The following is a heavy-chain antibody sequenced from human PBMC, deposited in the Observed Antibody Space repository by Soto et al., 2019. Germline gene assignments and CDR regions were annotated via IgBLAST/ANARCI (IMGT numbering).Heavy chain of an antibody. D-gene: IGHD3-22*01. J-gene: IGHJ4*02. Sequence: PGGSLRLSCAASGFTFSSYGMHWVRQAPGKGLEWVAVISYDGSNKYYADSVKGRFTISRDNSKNTLYLQMNSLRAEDTAVYYCAKDRLVNYYDSSGPIDYWGQGTLVTVSS. CDR2: ISYDGSNK. CDR3: AKDRLVNYYDSSGPIDY. CDR1: GFTFSSYG. V-gene: IGHV3-30*18.